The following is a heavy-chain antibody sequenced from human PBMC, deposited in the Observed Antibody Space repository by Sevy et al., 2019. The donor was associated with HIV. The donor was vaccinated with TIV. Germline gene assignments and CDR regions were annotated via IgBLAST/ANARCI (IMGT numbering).Heavy chain of an antibody. CDR2: ISSSSSTI. CDR1: GFTFSSYS. D-gene: IGHD6-13*01. Sequence: GGSLRLSCAASGFTFSSYSMYWVRQAPGKGLEWVSYISSSSSTIYYADSVKGRFTISRDNAKNSLYLQMNSLRDEDTAVYYCAYSSSWLFDYWGQGTLVTVSS. CDR3: AYSSSWLFDY. V-gene: IGHV3-48*02. J-gene: IGHJ4*02.